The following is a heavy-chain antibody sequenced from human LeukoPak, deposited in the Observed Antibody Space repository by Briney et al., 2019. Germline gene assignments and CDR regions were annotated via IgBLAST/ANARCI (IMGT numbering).Heavy chain of an antibody. J-gene: IGHJ6*02. CDR1: GGSISSYY. Sequence: SETLSLTCTVSGGSISSYYWSWIRQPPGKGLEWIGYIYYSGSTNYNPSLKSRVTISVDTSKNQFSLKLSSVTAADTAVYYCARAGPNYDILTGYFPYYYYGMDVWGQGTTVTVSS. CDR2: IYYSGST. V-gene: IGHV4-59*01. CDR3: ARAGPNYDILTGYFPYYYYGMDV. D-gene: IGHD3-9*01.